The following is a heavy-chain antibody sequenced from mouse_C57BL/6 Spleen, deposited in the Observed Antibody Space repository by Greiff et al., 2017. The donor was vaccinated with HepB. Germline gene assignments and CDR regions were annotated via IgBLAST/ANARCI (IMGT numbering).Heavy chain of an antibody. J-gene: IGHJ2*01. V-gene: IGHV3-4*01. CDR3: ARGLLTGTGFDY. D-gene: IGHD4-1*01. CDR2: ISSSGST. CDR1: GYSITNGNHW. Sequence: EVQLQQSGPALVKPSQTVSLTCTVTGYSITNGNHWWNWIRQVSGSKLEWIGYISSSGSTDRNPSLKSRISITIATSKNQLFLQLHSVTTEDIATYYCARGLLTGTGFDYWGQGTTLTVSS.